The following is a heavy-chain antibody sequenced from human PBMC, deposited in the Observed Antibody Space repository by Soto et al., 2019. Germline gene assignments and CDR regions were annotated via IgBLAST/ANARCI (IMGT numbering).Heavy chain of an antibody. Sequence: PSETPSLTRTVSGGSISNGDYYRSWIRQPPGKGLEWIGNIYYSGSTYYNPSLKSRVTISVDTSKNQFSLKLRSVTAADTAVYYCARHDGFSSGWIFDYWGHGTVVTVSS. CDR3: ARHDGFSSGWIFDY. V-gene: IGHV4-30-4*01. CDR2: IYYSGST. CDR1: GGSISNGDYY. D-gene: IGHD6-19*01. J-gene: IGHJ4*01.